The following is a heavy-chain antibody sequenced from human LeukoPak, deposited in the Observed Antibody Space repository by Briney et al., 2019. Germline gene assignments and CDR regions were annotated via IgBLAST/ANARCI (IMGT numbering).Heavy chain of an antibody. Sequence: GGSLRLSCGASGFTLSSFAMRWVRQAPGEGLEWGLAISGSDGSKYYTDSVTGRFTSSRDNSKNTQYLQMISLRAENTAVYYCAKEGLDRSGYKGYFDYWGQGTLVTVSS. CDR1: GFTLSSFA. D-gene: IGHD3-22*01. J-gene: IGHJ4*02. CDR3: AKEGLDRSGYKGYFDY. CDR2: ISGSDGSK. V-gene: IGHV3-23*01.